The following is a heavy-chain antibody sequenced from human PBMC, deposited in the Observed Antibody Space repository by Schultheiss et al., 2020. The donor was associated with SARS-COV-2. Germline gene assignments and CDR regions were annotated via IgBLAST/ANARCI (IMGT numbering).Heavy chain of an antibody. CDR2: IWYDGSNK. CDR1: GFTFSSYA. Sequence: GESLKISCAASGFTFSSYAMSWVRQAPGKGLEWVAVIWYDGSNKYYADSVKGRFTISRDNAKNSLYLQMNSLRAEDTAVYYCAKDTISGDDYYGMDVWGQGTTVTVSS. CDR3: AKDTISGDDYYGMDV. V-gene: IGHV3-33*03. D-gene: IGHD2-21*01. J-gene: IGHJ6*02.